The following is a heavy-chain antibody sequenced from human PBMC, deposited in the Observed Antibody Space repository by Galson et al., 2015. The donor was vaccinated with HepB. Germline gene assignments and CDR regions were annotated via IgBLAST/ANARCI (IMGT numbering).Heavy chain of an antibody. CDR1: GYTFTGYY. J-gene: IGHJ3*02. V-gene: IGHV1-2*02. CDR3: QVGYFDGSGSRLHDFDI. Sequence: SVKVSCKASGYTFTGYYLHWVRQAPGQGLEWMGWINPNSGGTTYAKKFQGRVTMTRDTSISTAYMELSSLRSDDTAVYFCQVGYFDGSGSRLHDFDIWGQGTVVTVSS. CDR2: INPNSGGT. D-gene: IGHD3-22*01.